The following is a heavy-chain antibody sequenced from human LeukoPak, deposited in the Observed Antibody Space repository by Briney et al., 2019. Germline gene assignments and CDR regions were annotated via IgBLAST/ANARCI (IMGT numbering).Heavy chain of an antibody. J-gene: IGHJ3*02. Sequence: PSETLSLTCAVYGGSFSGYYWSWIRQPPGKGLEWIGEINHSGSTNYNPSLKSRVTISVDTSKNQFSLKLSSVTAADTAVYYCARHISRLAMVRGVPTDAFDIWGQGTMVTVSS. CDR3: ARHISRLAMVRGVPTDAFDI. CDR2: INHSGST. CDR1: GGSFSGYY. V-gene: IGHV4-34*01. D-gene: IGHD3-10*01.